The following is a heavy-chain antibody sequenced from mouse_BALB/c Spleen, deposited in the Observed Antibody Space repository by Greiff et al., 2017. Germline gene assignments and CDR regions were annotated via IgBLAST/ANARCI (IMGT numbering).Heavy chain of an antibody. J-gene: IGHJ3*01. CDR2: IDPENGNT. CDR1: GFNIKDYY. Sequence: EVQLQQSGAELVRPGALVKLSCKASGFNIKDYYMHWVKQRPEQGLEWIGWIDPENGNTIYDPKFQGKASITADTSSNTAYLQLSSLTSEDTAVYYCARFSDSSGFAWFAYWGQGTLVTVSA. V-gene: IGHV14-1*02. D-gene: IGHD3-2*01. CDR3: ARFSDSSGFAWFAY.